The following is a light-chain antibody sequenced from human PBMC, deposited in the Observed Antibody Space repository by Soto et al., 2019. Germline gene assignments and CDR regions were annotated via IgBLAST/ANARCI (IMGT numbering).Light chain of an antibody. J-gene: IGLJ2*01. CDR2: EGS. CDR3: SSYTSSATRI. Sequence: QSVLTQPASVSGSPGQSITISCTGTSSDVGGYNYVSWYQQHPAKAPKLLIYEGSNRTSGVSNRFSGSTSGNTASLTISRLLADGEGDYYCSSYTSSATRIFGGGTQLTVL. CDR1: SSDVGGYNY. V-gene: IGLV2-14*01.